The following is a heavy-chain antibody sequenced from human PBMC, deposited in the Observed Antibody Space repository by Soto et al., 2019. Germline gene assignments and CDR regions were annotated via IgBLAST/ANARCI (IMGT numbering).Heavy chain of an antibody. D-gene: IGHD2-15*01. J-gene: IGHJ4*02. V-gene: IGHV3-48*01. CDR2: ISTGDSPI. CDR3: ATVCRFCSGSNSLY. CDR1: GFTFSNYA. Sequence: EVQLVESGGALVQPGGSLRLSCAASGFTFSNYAMNWVRQAPGKGLEWVSYISTGDSPIYYADSVKGRFTISRDNAKKSLDLQMISLRAEDTAVYSCATVCRFCSGSNSLYWGRGTLVTVSS.